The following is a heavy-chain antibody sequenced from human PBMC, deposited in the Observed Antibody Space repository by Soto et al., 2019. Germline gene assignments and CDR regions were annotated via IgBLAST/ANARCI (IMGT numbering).Heavy chain of an antibody. CDR1: GGSIISYY. V-gene: IGHV4-59*01. Sequence: SETLSLTCTFSGGSIISYYWSWIRQPPGKGLEWIGYIYYSGSTNYNPSLKSRVTISVDTSKNQFSLKLSSVTAADTAVYYCARDNPYSSSYFDYWGQGTLVTVS. CDR2: IYYSGST. CDR3: ARDNPYSSSYFDY. D-gene: IGHD6-6*01. J-gene: IGHJ4*02.